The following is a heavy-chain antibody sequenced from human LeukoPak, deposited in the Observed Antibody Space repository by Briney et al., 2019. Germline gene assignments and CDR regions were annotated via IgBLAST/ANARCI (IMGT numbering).Heavy chain of an antibody. Sequence: ASVKVSCKASGYTFTSYGISWVRQAPGQGLEWMGWISAYNGNTNYAQKLQGRVTMTTDTSTSTAYMELRSLRSDDTAVYYCARVGVTIFGVVKGYYYMDVWGKGTTVTVSS. J-gene: IGHJ6*03. CDR1: GYTFTSYG. CDR3: ARVGVTIFGVVKGYYYMDV. CDR2: ISAYNGNT. D-gene: IGHD3-3*01. V-gene: IGHV1-18*01.